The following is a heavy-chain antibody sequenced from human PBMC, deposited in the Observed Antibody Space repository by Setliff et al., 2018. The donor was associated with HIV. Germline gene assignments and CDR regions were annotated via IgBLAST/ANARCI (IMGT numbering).Heavy chain of an antibody. CDR1: GYTFTSYD. Sequence: ASVKVSCKASGYTFTSYDMYWVRQATGQGLEWMGWVNPNSGNTSYAQKFQGRVTMTRDTSTSTVYMELSSLRSEDTAVYYCARGGYDSSRDYWGQGTLVTVSS. CDR3: ARGGYDSSRDY. V-gene: IGHV1-8*02. CDR2: VNPNSGNT. J-gene: IGHJ4*02. D-gene: IGHD3-22*01.